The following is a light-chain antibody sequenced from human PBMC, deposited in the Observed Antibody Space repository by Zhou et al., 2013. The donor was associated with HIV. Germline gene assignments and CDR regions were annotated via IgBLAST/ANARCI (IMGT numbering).Light chain of an antibody. CDR2: DAS. CDR1: QDISSY. CDR3: QQYYNYPYN. J-gene: IGKJ2*01. V-gene: IGKV1-8*01. Sequence: AIRMTQSPSSLSASTGDKVTITCRASQDISSYLAWYQQKPGKAPKVLISDASTLQSGVPSRFSGSGFGTDFTLTISCLQSEDFATYYCQQYYNYPYNFGQGTKLEIK.